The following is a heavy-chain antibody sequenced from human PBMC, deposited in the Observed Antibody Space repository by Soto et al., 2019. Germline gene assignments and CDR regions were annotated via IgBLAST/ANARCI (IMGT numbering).Heavy chain of an antibody. J-gene: IGHJ6*02. Sequence: SETLPLTCAVSGGSISSGFYYWSWIRKHPGEGLEWIGYISYSGSTYYNPSLKSRVAISVDTSKNQFSLKLSSVTAADTAVYYCARDLIAAAGYRGYYYYGMDVWGQGTTVTVSS. V-gene: IGHV4-31*11. CDR1: GGSISSGFYY. D-gene: IGHD6-13*01. CDR3: ARDLIAAAGYRGYYYYGMDV. CDR2: ISYSGST.